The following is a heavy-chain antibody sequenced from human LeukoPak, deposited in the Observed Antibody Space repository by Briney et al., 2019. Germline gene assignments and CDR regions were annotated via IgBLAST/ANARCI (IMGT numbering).Heavy chain of an antibody. Sequence: GGSLRLSCAAPGFTFSSYAMSWVRRAPGKGLEWVSAISGSGGSTYYADSVKGRFTISRDNSKNTLYLQMNSLRAEDTAVYYCARLEYDFWSGYSTGYFDYWGQGTLVTVSS. CDR3: ARLEYDFWSGYSTGYFDY. CDR1: GFTFSSYA. D-gene: IGHD3-3*01. J-gene: IGHJ4*02. V-gene: IGHV3-23*01. CDR2: ISGSGGST.